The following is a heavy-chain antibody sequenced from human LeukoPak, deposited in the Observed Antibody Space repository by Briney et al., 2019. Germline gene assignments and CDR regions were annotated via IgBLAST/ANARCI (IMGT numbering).Heavy chain of an antibody. J-gene: IGHJ6*02. V-gene: IGHV4-59*08. Sequence: SETLSLTCTVSGGSISSYYWSWIRQPPGKGLEWIGYTYYSGSTNYNPYLKSRVTISVDTSKNQFSLKLSSVTAADTAVYYCAKYTRGRNGMDVWGQGTTVTVSS. D-gene: IGHD1-26*01. CDR3: AKYTRGRNGMDV. CDR1: GGSISSYY. CDR2: TYYSGST.